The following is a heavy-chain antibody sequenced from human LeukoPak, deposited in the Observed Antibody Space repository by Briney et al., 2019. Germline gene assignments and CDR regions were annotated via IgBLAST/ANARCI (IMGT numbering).Heavy chain of an antibody. J-gene: IGHJ5*02. V-gene: IGHV4-34*01. D-gene: IGHD2-2*01. CDR2: INHSGST. Sequence: SETLSLTCAVYGGSFSGYYWSWIRQPPGKGLEWIGEINHSGSTNYNPSLKSRVTLSVDTSKNQFSLKLSSVTAADTAVYYCARVAGYCSSTSCHHNWFDPWGQGTLVTVSS. CDR3: ARVAGYCSSTSCHHNWFDP. CDR1: GGSFSGYY.